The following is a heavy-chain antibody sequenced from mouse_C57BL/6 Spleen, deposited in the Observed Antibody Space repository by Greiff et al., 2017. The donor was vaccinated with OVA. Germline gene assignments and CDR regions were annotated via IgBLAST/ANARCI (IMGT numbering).Heavy chain of an antibody. Sequence: EVMLVESGGGLVKPGGSLKLSCAASGFTFSSYAMSWVRQTPEKRLEWVATISDGGSYTYYPDNVKGRFTISRDNAKNNLYLQMSHLKSEDTAMYYCARDDYDYDNAMDYWGQGTSVTVSS. V-gene: IGHV5-4*01. D-gene: IGHD2-4*01. CDR2: ISDGGSYT. J-gene: IGHJ4*01. CDR1: GFTFSSYA. CDR3: ARDDYDYDNAMDY.